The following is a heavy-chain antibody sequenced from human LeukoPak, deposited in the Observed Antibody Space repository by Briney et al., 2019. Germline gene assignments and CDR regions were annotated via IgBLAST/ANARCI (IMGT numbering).Heavy chain of an antibody. Sequence: PGRSLRLSCSASGFTFDDYAVSWFRQAPGKGLERVGFIRSKAFGGTPEYAASVGGRFTISRDDSKSIAYLQMNSLKTEDTAVYYCTRNTVTVHFDYWSQGTLVTVSS. CDR1: GFTFDDYA. CDR3: TRNTVTVHFDY. J-gene: IGHJ4*02. V-gene: IGHV3-49*03. CDR2: IRSKAFGGTP. D-gene: IGHD4-17*01.